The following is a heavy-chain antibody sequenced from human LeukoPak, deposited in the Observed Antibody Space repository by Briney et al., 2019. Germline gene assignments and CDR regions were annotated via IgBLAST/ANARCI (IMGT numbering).Heavy chain of an antibody. Sequence: GRSLRLSCAASGFTFSDYYMSWIRQAPGKGLEWVSYISSSGSTIYYADSVKGRFTISRDNAKNSLYLQMNSLRAEDTAVYYCARECSSTSCYDYWGQGTLVTVSS. J-gene: IGHJ4*02. CDR1: GFTFSDYY. D-gene: IGHD2-2*01. CDR2: ISSSGSTI. V-gene: IGHV3-11*01. CDR3: ARECSSTSCYDY.